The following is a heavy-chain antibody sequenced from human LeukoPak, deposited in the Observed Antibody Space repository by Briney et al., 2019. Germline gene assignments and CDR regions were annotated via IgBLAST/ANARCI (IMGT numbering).Heavy chain of an antibody. D-gene: IGHD2-21*01. CDR2: INHSGST. CDR1: GGSFSGYY. J-gene: IGHJ4*02. V-gene: IGHV4-34*01. Sequence: SETLSLNCAVYGGSFSGYYWSWIRQPPGKGLEWIGEINHSGSTNYNPSLKSRVTISVDTSKNQFSLKLSSVTAADTAVYYCASSHIAIDYWGQGTLVTVSS. CDR3: ASSHIAIDY.